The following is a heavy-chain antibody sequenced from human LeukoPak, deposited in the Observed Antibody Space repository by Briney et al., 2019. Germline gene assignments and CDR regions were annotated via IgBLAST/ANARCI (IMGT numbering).Heavy chain of an antibody. V-gene: IGHV4-38-2*02. CDR3: ARINFNPDY. CDR1: GYSISRGYH. J-gene: IGHJ4*02. CDR2: VHHSGAT. Sequence: SETLSLTCSVSGYSISRGYHWAWVRQPLGKGLEWIGSVHHSGATYYNPSLNSRLTISADTSKNQFSLKMDSVTAADTAVYYCARINFNPDYWGQGTLVSVSS. D-gene: IGHD1-14*01.